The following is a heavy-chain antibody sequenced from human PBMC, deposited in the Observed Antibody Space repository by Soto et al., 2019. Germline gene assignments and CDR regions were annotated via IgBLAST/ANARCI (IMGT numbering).Heavy chain of an antibody. D-gene: IGHD2-2*02. CDR1: GFTFSSYW. CDR3: ATGHDRDWHYTRAY. CDR2: INRDGSII. Sequence: EVQLVESGGGLVQPGGSLRLSCQGTGFTFSSYWMHWVRQVPGKGPVWVSRINRDGSIIDYAGSVRGRFTISRDNAKNTVYLQMNSLRVDGTAVHYCATGHDRDWHYTRAYWGLGSLVTVSS. V-gene: IGHV3-74*01. J-gene: IGHJ4*02.